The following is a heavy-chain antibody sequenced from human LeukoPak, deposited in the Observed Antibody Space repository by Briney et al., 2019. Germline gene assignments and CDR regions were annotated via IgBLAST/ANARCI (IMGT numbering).Heavy chain of an antibody. CDR1: GFTFSTYS. Sequence: PGGSLRLSCAASGFTFSTYSMNWVRQAPGKGLEWVSSISSSSSYIYYADSVKGRFTISRDNAKNSLYLQMNSLRAEDMAVYYCARSISLYDSSGYYYVKAFDIWGRGTMVTVSS. CDR2: ISSSSSYI. V-gene: IGHV3-21*01. D-gene: IGHD3-22*01. CDR3: ARSISLYDSSGYYYVKAFDI. J-gene: IGHJ3*02.